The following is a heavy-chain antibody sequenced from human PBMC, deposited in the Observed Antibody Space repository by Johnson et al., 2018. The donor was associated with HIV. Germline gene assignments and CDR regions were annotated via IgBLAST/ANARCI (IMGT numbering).Heavy chain of an antibody. V-gene: IGHV3-9*01. D-gene: IGHD6-13*01. CDR3: AKDIHAGGSRGNAAFDI. Sequence: VQLVESGGGLVQPGRSLRLSCAASGFTFDDYAIHWVRQAPGKGLEWVSGISWNSGNIGYADSVKGRFTISRDNAKNSLYLQMNSLRAEDTALYYCAKDIHAGGSRGNAAFDIWGQGTMVTVAS. J-gene: IGHJ3*02. CDR2: ISWNSGNI. CDR1: GFTFDDYA.